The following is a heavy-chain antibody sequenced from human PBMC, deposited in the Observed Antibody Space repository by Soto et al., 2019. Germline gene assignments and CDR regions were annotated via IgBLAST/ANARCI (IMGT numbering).Heavy chain of an antibody. J-gene: IGHJ6*02. D-gene: IGHD3-10*01. CDR3: ARGYGSGSYYIGYYYYGMDV. V-gene: IGHV4-59*01. CDR1: GGSISSYY. Sequence: QVQLQESGPGLVKPSETLSLTCTVSGGSISSYYWSWIRQPPGKGLEWIGYIYYSGSTNYNPSLKSRVTISVDTSKNQFSLKLSSVTAADTAVYYCARGYGSGSYYIGYYYYGMDVWGQGTTVTVSS. CDR2: IYYSGST.